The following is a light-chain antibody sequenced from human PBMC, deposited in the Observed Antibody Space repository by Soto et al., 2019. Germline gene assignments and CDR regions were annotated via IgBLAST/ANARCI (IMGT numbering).Light chain of an antibody. CDR2: SNN. CDR3: AAWDDSLNGDV. Sequence: QSVLTQPPSASGTPGQRVTISCSPSSSNVGGNTVNWYQHLPGTAPKLVIYSNNQRPSGVPDRFSGSRSGTSASLAISGLQSEDEADYYCAAWDDSLNGDVFGTGTKVTVL. CDR1: SSNVGGNT. J-gene: IGLJ1*01. V-gene: IGLV1-44*01.